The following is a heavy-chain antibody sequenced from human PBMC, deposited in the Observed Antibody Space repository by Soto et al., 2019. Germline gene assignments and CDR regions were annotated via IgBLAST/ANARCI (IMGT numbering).Heavy chain of an antibody. CDR2: IFSDAER. Sequence: SGPTLVNPTETLTLTCNVSWFSLTTGRMGVSWIRQPPWKALEWLAHIFSDAERSYSRSLQGRLTVSKVGSGSHVVLTMTNMDPVDTATYYCARIRRYCSSTSCYPGLGYYYYGMDVWGQGTTVTVSS. D-gene: IGHD2-2*01. CDR1: WFSLTTGRMG. V-gene: IGHV2-26*01. CDR3: ARIRRYCSSTSCYPGLGYYYYGMDV. J-gene: IGHJ6*02.